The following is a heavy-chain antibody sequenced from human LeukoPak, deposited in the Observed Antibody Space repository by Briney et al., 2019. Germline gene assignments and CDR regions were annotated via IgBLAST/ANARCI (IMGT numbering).Heavy chain of an antibody. D-gene: IGHD1-1*01. CDR3: ARDQEASGTGAFDI. V-gene: IGHV1-18*01. Sequence: ASVKVSCKASGYTFTSYGINWVRQVPGQGLEWMGWISPYNGNRNYAQTVQGRVTMTTDTSTSTAYMELRSLRSDDTAVYYCARDQEASGTGAFDIWGQGTMVTVSS. CDR1: GYTFTSYG. J-gene: IGHJ3*02. CDR2: ISPYNGNR.